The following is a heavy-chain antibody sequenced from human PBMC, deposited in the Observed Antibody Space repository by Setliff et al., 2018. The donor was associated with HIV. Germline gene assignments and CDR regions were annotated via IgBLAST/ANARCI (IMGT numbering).Heavy chain of an antibody. CDR3: ARPVSKNFYGLDV. J-gene: IGHJ6*02. Sequence: SQTLSLTCTVSGDSISSHYWSWIRQPPGKGLEWIGTLYFGGSTSYNSSLKGRVTISAATSKNVFSLNMTSVTAADTAVYYCARPVSKNFYGLDVWGLGTTVTVSS. V-gene: IGHV4-59*11. CDR1: GDSISSHY. CDR2: LYFGGST.